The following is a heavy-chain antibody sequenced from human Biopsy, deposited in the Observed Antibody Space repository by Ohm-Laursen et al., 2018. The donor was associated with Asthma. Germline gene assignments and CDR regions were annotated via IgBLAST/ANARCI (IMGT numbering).Heavy chain of an antibody. CDR1: GFSFSNFA. CDR3: VRDGTDDAFDI. J-gene: IGHJ3*02. D-gene: IGHD1-1*01. Sequence: SLRLSCAAAGFSFSNFAIHWVRQAPGKGLEWVGVISKDASTQDYADSVKGRFTMARDNSKNTLDPQMNSLREEDTAVYYCVRDGTDDAFDIWGQGTVVSVSS. V-gene: IGHV3-30*01. CDR2: ISKDASTQ.